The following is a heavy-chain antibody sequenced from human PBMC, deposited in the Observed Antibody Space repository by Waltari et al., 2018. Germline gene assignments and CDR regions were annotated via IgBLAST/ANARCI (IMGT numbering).Heavy chain of an antibody. J-gene: IGHJ4*02. CDR3: ARGGKKARLMVGYFDY. CDR2: INHSGST. CDR1: GGSFSGYY. V-gene: IGHV4-34*01. D-gene: IGHD2-8*01. Sequence: QVQLQQWGAGLLKPSETLSLTCAVYGGSFSGYYWSWIRQPPGKGLEWIGEINHSGSTNYNPSLKSRVTISVDTSKNQFSLKLSSVTAADTAVYYCARGGKKARLMVGYFDYWGQGTLVTVSS.